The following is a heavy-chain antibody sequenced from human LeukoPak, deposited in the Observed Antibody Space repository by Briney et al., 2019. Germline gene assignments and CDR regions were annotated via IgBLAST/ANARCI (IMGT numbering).Heavy chain of an antibody. Sequence: SETLSLTCTVSGGSISSYYWSWIRQPPGKGLEWVGYIYYSGSTNYNPSLKSRVTISVDTSKNQFSLKLSSVTAADTAVYYCARRTRGGDSPGAFDIWGQGTMVTVSS. V-gene: IGHV4-59*01. D-gene: IGHD2-21*02. CDR3: ARRTRGGDSPGAFDI. CDR2: IYYSGST. CDR1: GGSISSYY. J-gene: IGHJ3*02.